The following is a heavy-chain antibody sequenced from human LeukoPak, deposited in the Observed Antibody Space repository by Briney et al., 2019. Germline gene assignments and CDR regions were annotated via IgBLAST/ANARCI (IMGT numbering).Heavy chain of an antibody. Sequence: GSLRLSCAASGFTVSSNYMSWVRQPPGKGLEWIGSVYYSGSTYYNPSLKSRVTISVDTSKNQFSLKLSSVTAADTAVYYCARHQVGSTSEAHWFDPWGQGTLVTVSS. D-gene: IGHD6-13*01. CDR3: ARHQVGSTSEAHWFDP. V-gene: IGHV4-39*01. CDR2: VYYSGST. CDR1: GFTVSSNY. J-gene: IGHJ5*02.